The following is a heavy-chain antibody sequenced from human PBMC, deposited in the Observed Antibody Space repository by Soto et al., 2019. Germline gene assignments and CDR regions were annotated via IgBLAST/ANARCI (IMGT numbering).Heavy chain of an antibody. CDR1: VFTFSSYA. Sequence: VGSLRLSCAASVFTFSSYAMSCVRHSPGKGLEWVSAISGSGGSTYYADSVKGRFTISRDNSKNTLYLQMNSLRAEDTAVYYCAKESIWRALGGNEYWGQATLVTVSS. V-gene: IGHV3-23*01. J-gene: IGHJ4*02. D-gene: IGHD3-16*01. CDR3: AKESIWRALGGNEY. CDR2: ISGSGGST.